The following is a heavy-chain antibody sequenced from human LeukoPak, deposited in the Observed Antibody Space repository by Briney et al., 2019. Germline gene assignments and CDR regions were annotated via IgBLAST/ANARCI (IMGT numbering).Heavy chain of an antibody. D-gene: IGHD6-13*01. J-gene: IGHJ5*02. CDR3: TKYSNNWYKFDP. V-gene: IGHV3-23*01. CDR2: ISDTGGST. Sequence: GGSLRLSCAASGFTFRNYAMSWVRQAPGKGLEWVSGISDTGGSTYYADSVKGRFTISRDNSRNTLYLQLNSLRAEDSAVYYCTKYSNNWYKFDPWGQGTLVTVSS. CDR1: GFTFRNYA.